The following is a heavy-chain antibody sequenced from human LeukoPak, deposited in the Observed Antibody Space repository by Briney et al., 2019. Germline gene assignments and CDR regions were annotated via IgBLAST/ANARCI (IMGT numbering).Heavy chain of an antibody. V-gene: IGHV4-59*01. Sequence: KPSETLSLTCTVSGGSISSYYWSWIRQPPGKGPEWIGYIYYSGSTNYNPSLKSRVTISVDTSKNQCSLKVSSVTAADTAVYYCARVSSSSWIFDSWGQGTLVTVAS. J-gene: IGHJ4*02. CDR2: IYYSGST. D-gene: IGHD6-13*01. CDR1: GGSISSYY. CDR3: ARVSSSSWIFDS.